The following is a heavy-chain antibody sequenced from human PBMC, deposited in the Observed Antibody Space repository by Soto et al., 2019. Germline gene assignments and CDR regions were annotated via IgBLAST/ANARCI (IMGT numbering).Heavy chain of an antibody. CDR3: ARAEAGTYGMDV. D-gene: IGHD6-19*01. V-gene: IGHV1-69*13. CDR2: IIPIFGTA. CDR1: GGTFSSYA. Sequence: ASVKVSCKASGGTFSSYAISWVRQAPGQGLEWMGGIIPIFGTADYAQKFQGRVTITADESTSTAYMELSSLRSEDTAVYYCARAEAGTYGMDVWGQGNTVTVSS. J-gene: IGHJ6*02.